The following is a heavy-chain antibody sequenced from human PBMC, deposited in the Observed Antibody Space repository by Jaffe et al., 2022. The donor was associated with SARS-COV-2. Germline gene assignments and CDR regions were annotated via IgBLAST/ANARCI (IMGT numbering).Heavy chain of an antibody. CDR3: ATCPSYYDSSGYYAYFQH. V-gene: IGHV1-24*01. D-gene: IGHD3-22*01. J-gene: IGHJ1*01. CDR1: GYTLTELS. Sequence: QVQLVQSGAEVKKPGASVKVSCKVSGYTLTELSMHWVRQAPGKGLEWMGGFDPEDGETIYAQKFQGRVTMTEDTSTDTAYMELSSLRSEDTAVYYCATCPSYYDSSGYYAYFQHWGQGTLVTVSS. CDR2: FDPEDGET.